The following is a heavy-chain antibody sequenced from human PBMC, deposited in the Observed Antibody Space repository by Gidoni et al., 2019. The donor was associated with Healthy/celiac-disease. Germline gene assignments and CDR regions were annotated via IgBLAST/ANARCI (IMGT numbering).Heavy chain of an antibody. V-gene: IGHV3-23*01. CDR2: ISGSGGST. CDR3: ARRGGYFDY. Sequence: EVQLLESGGGLVQPGGSLRLSCAASGFPFSSYARSWVRQAPGKGLEWVSDISGSGGSTYYADSVKGRFTISRDNSKNPLYLQMNSLRAEDTAVYYCARRGGYFDYWGQGTLVTVSS. J-gene: IGHJ4*02. D-gene: IGHD2-15*01. CDR1: GFPFSSYA.